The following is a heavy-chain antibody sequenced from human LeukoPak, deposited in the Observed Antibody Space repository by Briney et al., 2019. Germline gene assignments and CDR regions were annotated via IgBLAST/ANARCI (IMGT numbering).Heavy chain of an antibody. CDR3: ARESSYCSGGSCYSGNYYMDV. CDR1: GGSFSGYY. V-gene: IGHV4-34*01. J-gene: IGHJ6*03. D-gene: IGHD2-15*01. CDR2: INHSGST. Sequence: SETLSLTCAVYGGSFSGYYWSWLRQPPGKGMEWIGEINHSGSTNYNPSLKSRVTISVDTSKNQFSLKLSSVTAADTAVYYCARESSYCSGGSCYSGNYYMDVWGKGTTVTVSS.